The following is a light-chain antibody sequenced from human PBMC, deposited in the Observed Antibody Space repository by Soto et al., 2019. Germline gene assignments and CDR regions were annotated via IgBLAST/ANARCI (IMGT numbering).Light chain of an antibody. V-gene: IGKV3-15*01. Sequence: EIVMTQSPATLSVSPGERATLSCRASRSVSSNLAWYQQKPGQAPRLLIYGASTRATGIPARFSGSGSGTEFTLTISSLQSEDFAVYYCQQYNNWPPHTFGGGTKVEIK. J-gene: IGKJ4*01. CDR2: GAS. CDR3: QQYNNWPPHT. CDR1: RSVSSN.